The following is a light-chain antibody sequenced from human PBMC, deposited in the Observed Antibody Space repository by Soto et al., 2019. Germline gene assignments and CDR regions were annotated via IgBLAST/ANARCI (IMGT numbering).Light chain of an antibody. CDR3: QQSYSTLFT. CDR1: QDISRW. CDR2: AAS. Sequence: DIQMTQSPSSLSASIGDRVTITCRASQDISRWLAWYQQKPEEAPKSLIYAASSLQNGVSSRFSGSGSGTDFTLTISSLQPEDFATYYCQQSYSTLFTFGPGTKVDIK. J-gene: IGKJ3*01. V-gene: IGKV1D-16*01.